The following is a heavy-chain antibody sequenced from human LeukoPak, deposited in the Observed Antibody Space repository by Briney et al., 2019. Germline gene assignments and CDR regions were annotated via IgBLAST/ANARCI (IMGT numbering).Heavy chain of an antibody. V-gene: IGHV3-48*04. D-gene: IGHD1-1*01. CDR2: ISSSSSTI. CDR3: ARHGEGNGIQN. CDR1: GFTFSSYS. J-gene: IGHJ4*02. Sequence: PGGSLRLSCAASGFTFSSYSMNWVRQAPGKGLEWVSHISSSSSTIYYADSVKGRFTISRDNAKNSLYLQMYSLRAEDTAVYYCARHGEGNGIQNWGQGTLVTVSS.